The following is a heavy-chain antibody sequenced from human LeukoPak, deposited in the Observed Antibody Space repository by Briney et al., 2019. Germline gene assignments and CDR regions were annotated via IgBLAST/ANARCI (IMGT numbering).Heavy chain of an antibody. CDR3: ARSYDFWSGYYGFDY. V-gene: IGHV3-11*04. Sequence: GGSLRLSCAASGFTFSDYYMSWIRQAPGKGLEWVSYISSSGSTIYYADSVKGRFTISRDNSKNTLYLQMNSLRAEDTAVYYCARSYDFWSGYYGFDYWGQGTLVTVSS. CDR2: ISSSGSTI. J-gene: IGHJ4*02. CDR1: GFTFSDYY. D-gene: IGHD3-3*01.